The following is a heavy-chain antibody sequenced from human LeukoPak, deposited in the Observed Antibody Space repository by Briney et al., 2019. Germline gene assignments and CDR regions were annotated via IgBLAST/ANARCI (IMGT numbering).Heavy chain of an antibody. CDR1: GFTFSSYA. CDR3: AKAPTKWNYGY. V-gene: IGHV3-23*01. J-gene: IGHJ4*02. Sequence: GGSLRLSCAASGFTFSSYAMSRVRQAPGKGLEWVSAISGSGGSTYYADSVKGRFTVSRDNSKNTLYLQMNSLRAEDTAVYYCAKAPTKWNYGYWGQGTLVTVSS. CDR2: ISGSGGST. D-gene: IGHD1-7*01.